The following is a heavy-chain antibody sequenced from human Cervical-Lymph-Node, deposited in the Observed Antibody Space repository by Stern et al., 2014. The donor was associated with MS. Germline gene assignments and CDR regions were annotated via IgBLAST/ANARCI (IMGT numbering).Heavy chain of an antibody. CDR1: GYTFTNYF. J-gene: IGHJ4*02. V-gene: IGHV1-46*03. CDR3: ARAQEFSNVVANY. D-gene: IGHD2-8*01. CDR2: INPTTGRT. Sequence: QLVQSGAEVKKPGASMRISCKASGYTFTNYFIHWVRQAPRQRPKWMGIINPTTGRTSYAQRFQGRVTMTRDTSTNTAYLDLSSLRSEDTAVYFCARAQEFSNVVANYWGQGTLVTVSS.